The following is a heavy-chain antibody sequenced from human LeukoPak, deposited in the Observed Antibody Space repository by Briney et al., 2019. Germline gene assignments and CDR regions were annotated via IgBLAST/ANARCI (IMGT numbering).Heavy chain of an antibody. CDR2: ISYGGSNK. Sequence: GGSLRLSCVASGFTFSNYAMHWVRQAPGKGLEWVAVISYGGSNKYYADSVKGRFTISRDNSKNTLYLQMNSLRAEDTAVYYCAKEIWPTVTTPGWTYFDYWGQGALVTVSS. CDR3: AKEIWPTVTTPGWTYFDY. J-gene: IGHJ4*02. CDR1: GFTFSNYA. D-gene: IGHD4-17*01. V-gene: IGHV3-30*04.